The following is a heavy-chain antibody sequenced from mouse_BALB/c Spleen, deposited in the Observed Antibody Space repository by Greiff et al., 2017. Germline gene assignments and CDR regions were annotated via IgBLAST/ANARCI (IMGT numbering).Heavy chain of an antibody. CDR1: GFNITDTY. CDR3: ARYGVMEDY. D-gene: IGHD1-1*02. CDR2: IDPANGNT. V-gene: IGHV14-3*02. J-gene: IGHJ2*01. Sequence: EVQLQQSGAELVKPGASVKLSCTASGFNITDTYMHWVKQRPEQGLEWIGRIDPANGNTKYDPKFQGKATITADTSSNTAYLQLSSLTSEDTAVYYCARYGVMEDYWGQGTTLTVSS.